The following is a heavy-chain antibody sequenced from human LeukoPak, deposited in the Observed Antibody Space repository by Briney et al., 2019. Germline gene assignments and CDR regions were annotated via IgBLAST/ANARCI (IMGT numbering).Heavy chain of an antibody. Sequence: GGSLRLSCAASGFTFSSYAMSWVRQAPGKGLEWVSAISGSGGSTYYADSAKGRFTISRDNSRNTLYLQMNSLRAEDTAVYYCAKGRDYDSSGYYYDWFDPWGQGTLVTVSS. D-gene: IGHD3-22*01. V-gene: IGHV3-23*01. CDR3: AKGRDYDSSGYYYDWFDP. J-gene: IGHJ5*02. CDR1: GFTFSSYA. CDR2: ISGSGGST.